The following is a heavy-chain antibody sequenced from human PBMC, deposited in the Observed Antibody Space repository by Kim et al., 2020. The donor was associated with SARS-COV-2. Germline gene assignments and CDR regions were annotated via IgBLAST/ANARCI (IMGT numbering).Heavy chain of an antibody. D-gene: IGHD3-10*01. Sequence: SETLSLTCTVSGGSISSGGYYWSWIRQHPGKGLEWIGYIYYSGSTYYNPSLKSRVTISVDTSKNQFSLKLSSVTAADTAVYYCARGPMKNPLPFGYYYYYGIDVWGQATTVTVS. V-gene: IGHV4-31*03. CDR3: ARGPMKNPLPFGYYYYYGIDV. CDR2: IYYSGST. J-gene: IGHJ6*02. CDR1: GGSISSGGYY.